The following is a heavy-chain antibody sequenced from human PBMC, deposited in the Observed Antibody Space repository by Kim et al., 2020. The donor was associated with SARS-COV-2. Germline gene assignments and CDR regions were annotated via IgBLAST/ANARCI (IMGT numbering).Heavy chain of an antibody. CDR3: ARRAPYYDFWSGYAFDI. Sequence: FQGRVTMTRDTSTSTVYMELSSLRSEDTAVYYCARRAPYYDFWSGYAFDIWGQGTMVTVSS. J-gene: IGHJ3*02. V-gene: IGHV1-46*01. D-gene: IGHD3-3*01.